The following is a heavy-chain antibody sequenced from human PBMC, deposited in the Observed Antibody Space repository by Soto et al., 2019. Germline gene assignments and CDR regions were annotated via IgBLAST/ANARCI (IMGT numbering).Heavy chain of an antibody. CDR2: VYYTGTT. V-gene: IGHV4-39*01. Sequence: QLQLQESGPGLVKPSETLSLTCTVSGGSISSTDHYWGWIRQSPGRGLEWIGSVYYTGTTYYNPSLKSRVXXXXXXXXXXXXXXXXXXXXXXXXXXXXXXXXXXDILAPPCLLDSWGQGSLVIVSS. CDR3: XXXXXXDILAPPCLLDS. CDR1: GGSISSTDHY. J-gene: IGHJ4*02. D-gene: IGHD3-9*01.